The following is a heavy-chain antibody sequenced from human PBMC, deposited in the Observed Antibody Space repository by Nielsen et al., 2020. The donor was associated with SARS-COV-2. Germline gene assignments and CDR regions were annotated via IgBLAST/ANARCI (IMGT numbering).Heavy chain of an antibody. J-gene: IGHJ4*02. D-gene: IGHD4-17*01. Sequence: GGSLRLSCVVSGFNIRGYWMTWVRQAPGKGLEWVGNIKLDGSEKYYVDSVKGRFTISRDNARNTLYLQMNSLGVEDTAVYYCARVGFYGDPEYLDYWGPGTLVTVSS. CDR1: GFNIRGYW. CDR2: IKLDGSEK. V-gene: IGHV3-7*01. CDR3: ARVGFYGDPEYLDY.